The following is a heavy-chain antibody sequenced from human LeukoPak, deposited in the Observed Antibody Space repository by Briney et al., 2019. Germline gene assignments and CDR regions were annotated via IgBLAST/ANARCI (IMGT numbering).Heavy chain of an antibody. J-gene: IGHJ1*01. Sequence: GGSLRLSCAASGFTFSSYSMNWVRQAPGKGLDWVALISSDGNNKYYANSVKGRFTISRDNSKNTLSLQMNSLRDDDTAVYYCTRDPRLREFESWGQGTLVTVSS. CDR3: TRDPRLREFES. V-gene: IGHV3-30*03. D-gene: IGHD2-21*02. CDR2: ISSDGNNK. CDR1: GFTFSSYS.